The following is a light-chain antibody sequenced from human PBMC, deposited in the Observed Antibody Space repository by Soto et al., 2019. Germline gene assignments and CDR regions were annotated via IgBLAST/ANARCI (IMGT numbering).Light chain of an antibody. V-gene: IGLV1-47*01. J-gene: IGLJ2*01. CDR3: ATWDDRLSGHVV. CDR1: SSNIGSNS. Sequence: QSVLTQPPSVSGTPGQRVTISCSGSSSNIGSNSVYWYHQFPGTAPKLLIYRNNQWPSGVPERFSGSKSGTSASLAISGLRSEDEADYYCATWDDRLSGHVVFGGGTKLTVL. CDR2: RNN.